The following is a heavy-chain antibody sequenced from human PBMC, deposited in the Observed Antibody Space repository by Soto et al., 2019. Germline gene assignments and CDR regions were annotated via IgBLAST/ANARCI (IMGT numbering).Heavy chain of an antibody. Sequence: PGESLKISCKGSGYSFTSYWISWVRQMPGKGLEWMGRIDPSDSYNYHSPSFQGHITMSADKSINTVYLQWSSLKASDTAMYYCARNRAGIGTSPGGWFDPWGQGTLVTSPQ. CDR3: ARNRAGIGTSPGGWFDP. D-gene: IGHD6-13*01. V-gene: IGHV5-10-1*01. J-gene: IGHJ5*02. CDR2: IDPSDSYN. CDR1: GYSFTSYW.